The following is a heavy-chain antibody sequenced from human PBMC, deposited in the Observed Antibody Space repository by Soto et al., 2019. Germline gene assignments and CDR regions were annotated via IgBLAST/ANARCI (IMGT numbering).Heavy chain of an antibody. CDR2: IYYSGST. CDR3: ARFNDYGDYALEP. Sequence: SETLSLTCTVSGGSISSGGYYWSWIRQHPGKGLEWIGYIYYSGSTYYNPSLKSRVTISVDTSKNQFSLKLSSVTAADTAVYYCARFNDYGDYALEPWGPGTLPTVS. J-gene: IGHJ5*02. CDR1: GGSISSGGYY. V-gene: IGHV4-31*03. D-gene: IGHD4-17*01.